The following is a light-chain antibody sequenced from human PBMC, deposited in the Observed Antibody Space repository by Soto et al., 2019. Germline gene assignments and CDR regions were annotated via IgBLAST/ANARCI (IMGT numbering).Light chain of an antibody. Sequence: QSVLTQPASVSGSPGQSITISCTGTSSDVGGYNYVSWYQQHPGKAPKLMIYDVSNRPSGVSNRFSGSKSGNTASLTISGLQAEDEADYYCSSYTSSSTLCFGTGTTLTVL. J-gene: IGLJ1*01. CDR3: SSYTSSSTLC. CDR1: SSDVGGYNY. CDR2: DVS. V-gene: IGLV2-14*01.